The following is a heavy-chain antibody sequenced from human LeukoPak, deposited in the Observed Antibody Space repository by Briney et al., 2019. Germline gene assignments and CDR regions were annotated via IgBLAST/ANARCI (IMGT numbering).Heavy chain of an antibody. CDR1: GYTFTSYD. CDR2: ISAYNGNT. J-gene: IGHJ6*03. CDR3: ARGLASSSWYYDYYYYYYMDV. D-gene: IGHD6-13*01. V-gene: IGHV1-18*01. Sequence: ASVKVSCKASGYTFTSYDINWVRQAPGQGLEWMGWISAYNGNTNYAQKLQGRVTMTTDTSTSTAYMELRSLRSDDTAVYYCARGLASSSWYYDYYYYYYMDVWGKGTTVTISS.